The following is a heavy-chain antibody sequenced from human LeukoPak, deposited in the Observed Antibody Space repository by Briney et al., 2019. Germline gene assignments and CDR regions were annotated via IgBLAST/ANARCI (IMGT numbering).Heavy chain of an antibody. CDR3: ARDSRLNYDFWSGYYYDY. V-gene: IGHV3-21*01. D-gene: IGHD3-3*01. CDR2: ISSSSSYI. Sequence: GGSLRLSCAASGFTFSSYSMNWVRQAPGKGLEWVSSISSSSSYIYYADSVKGRFTISRDNAKNSLYLQMNNLRAEDTAMYYCARDSRLNYDFWSGYYYDYWGQGTLVTVSS. CDR1: GFTFSSYS. J-gene: IGHJ4*02.